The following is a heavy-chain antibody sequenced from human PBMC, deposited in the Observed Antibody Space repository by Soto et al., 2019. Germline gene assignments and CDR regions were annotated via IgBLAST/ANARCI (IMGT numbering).Heavy chain of an antibody. V-gene: IGHV3-23*01. D-gene: IGHD3-10*01. CDR2: ISGSGGST. CDR1: GFPFSSYA. J-gene: IGHJ6*02. CDR3: AKDPPFLWAVEYYYYGMDV. Sequence: GSLRLSCAASGFPFSSYAMSWVRQAPGKGLEWVSAISGSGGSTYYADSVKGRFTISRDNSKNTLYLQMNSLRAEDTAVYYCAKDPPFLWAVEYYYYGMDVWGQGTTVTVSS.